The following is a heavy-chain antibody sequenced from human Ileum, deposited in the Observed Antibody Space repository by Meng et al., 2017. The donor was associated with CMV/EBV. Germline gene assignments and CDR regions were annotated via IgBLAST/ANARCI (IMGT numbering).Heavy chain of an antibody. J-gene: IGHJ4*02. CDR1: GGTFSSYA. V-gene: IGHV1-69*10. CDR3: ARVPQYSGYDSGFDY. D-gene: IGHD5-12*01. CDR2: IIPILGIA. Sequence: SGGTFSSYASSWVRQAPGQGLEWMGGIIPILGIANYAQKFQGRVTITADKSTSTAYMELSSLRSEDTAAYYCARVPQYSGYDSGFDYWGQGTLVTVSS.